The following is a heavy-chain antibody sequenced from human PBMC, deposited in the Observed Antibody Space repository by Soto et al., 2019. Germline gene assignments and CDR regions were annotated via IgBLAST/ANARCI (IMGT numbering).Heavy chain of an antibody. CDR1: GFTFSAYD. V-gene: IGHV3-30*18. D-gene: IGHD3-9*01. Sequence: QVQLVESGGGVVQPGRSLRLSCAASGFTFSAYDMHWVRQAPGKGLEWVAVISYDGSNKYYADSVKGRFTISRDNSKNTLYLQMNSLRAEDTAVYYCAKVKIRYFDYFDYWGQGTLVNVSS. CDR2: ISYDGSNK. J-gene: IGHJ4*02. CDR3: AKVKIRYFDYFDY.